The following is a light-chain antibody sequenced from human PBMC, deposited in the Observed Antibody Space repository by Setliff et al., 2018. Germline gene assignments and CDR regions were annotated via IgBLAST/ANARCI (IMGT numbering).Light chain of an antibody. CDR1: SSDVGGYNY. V-gene: IGLV2-14*03. J-gene: IGLJ1*01. CDR3: TSHTTGGTDV. CDR2: DVS. Sequence: QSALTQPASVSGSPGQAITISCTGTSSDVGGYNYVSWYQQHPGKVPKLMIYDVSNRPSGVSNRFSGSKSGDTASLTISGLQAEDEADYFCTSHTTGGTDVFGAGTKVTVL.